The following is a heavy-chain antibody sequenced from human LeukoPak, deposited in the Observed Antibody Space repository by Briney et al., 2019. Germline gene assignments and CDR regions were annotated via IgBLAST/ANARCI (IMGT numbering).Heavy chain of an antibody. V-gene: IGHV4-34*01. CDR1: GGSCCVYY. J-gene: IGHJ4*02. CDR3: ARGSLWFGSYFDY. D-gene: IGHD3-10*01. Sequence: SETLSLTCAVYGGSCCVYYWIWLGQPPGKGLEGLGEINHSGSTNYNQSLKSRVTISVDTSKNQFSLKLSSVTAADTAVYYCARGSLWFGSYFDYWGQGTLVTVSS. CDR2: INHSGST.